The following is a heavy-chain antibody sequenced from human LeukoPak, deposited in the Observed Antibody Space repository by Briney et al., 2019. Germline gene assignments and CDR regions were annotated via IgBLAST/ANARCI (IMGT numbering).Heavy chain of an antibody. J-gene: IGHJ4*02. CDR2: IYYSGST. CDR3: ARVSGRGYLSYYFDY. D-gene: IGHD2/OR15-2a*01. CDR1: GGSISSGGYY. V-gene: IGHV4-31*03. Sequence: SETLSLTCTVPGGSISSGGYYWSWIRQLPGTGLEWIGYIYYSGSTYYNPSLKSRVTISVDTSKKQFSLKLSSVTAADTAVYYCARVSGRGYLSYYFDYWGQGTLVTVSS.